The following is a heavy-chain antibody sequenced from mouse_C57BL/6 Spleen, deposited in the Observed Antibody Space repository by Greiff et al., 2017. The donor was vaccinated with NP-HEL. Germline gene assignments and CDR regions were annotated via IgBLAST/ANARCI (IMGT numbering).Heavy chain of an antibody. CDR1: GFNIKNTY. CDR2: IDPANGNT. V-gene: IGHV14-3*01. CDR3: AFITTVVATPYWYFDV. Sequence: EVQLQQSVAELVRPGASVKLSCTASGFNIKNTYMHWVKQRPEQGLEWIGRIDPANGNTKYAPKFQGKATITADTSSNTAYLQLSSLTSEDTAIYYCAFITTVVATPYWYFDVWGTGTTVTVSS. J-gene: IGHJ1*03. D-gene: IGHD1-1*01.